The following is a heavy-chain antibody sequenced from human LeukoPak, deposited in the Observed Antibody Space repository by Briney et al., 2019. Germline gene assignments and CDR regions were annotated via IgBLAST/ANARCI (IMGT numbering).Heavy chain of an antibody. CDR2: INHSGST. CDR3: ARWYSSSWYDAFDI. J-gene: IGHJ3*02. Sequence: SETLSLTCAVYGGSFSGYYWSWIRQPPGKGLEWIGEINHSGSTNYNPSLKSRVTISVDTSKNQFSLKLSSVTAEDTAVYYCARWYSSSWYDAFDIWGQGTMVTVSS. V-gene: IGHV4-34*01. CDR1: GGSFSGYY. D-gene: IGHD6-13*01.